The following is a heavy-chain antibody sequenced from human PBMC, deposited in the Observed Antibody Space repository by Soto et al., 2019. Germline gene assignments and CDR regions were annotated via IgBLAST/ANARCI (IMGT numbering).Heavy chain of an antibody. CDR2: ISGSGGST. J-gene: IGHJ4*02. D-gene: IGHD5-18*01. V-gene: IGHV3-23*01. CDR1: GFTFSSYA. Sequence: GGSLRLSCAASGFTFSSYAMSWVRQAPGKGLEWVSVISGSGGSTYYADSVKGRFTISRDNSKNTLYLQMNSLRAEDTAVYYCAKTQYSYGFAPFDYWGQGTLVTVSS. CDR3: AKTQYSYGFAPFDY.